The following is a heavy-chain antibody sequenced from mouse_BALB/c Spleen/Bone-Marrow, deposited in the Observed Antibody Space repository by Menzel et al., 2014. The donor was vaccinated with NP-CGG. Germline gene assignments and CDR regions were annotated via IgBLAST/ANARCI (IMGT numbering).Heavy chain of an antibody. Sequence: VQLKESGGSLVKPGGSLKLSCAASGFAFSSYDMSWVRQTPEKRLEWVATISSGGSYTYYPDSVKGRFTISRDNARNTLYLQMSSLRSEDTALYYCARPLTGAYFDYWGQGTTLTVSS. J-gene: IGHJ2*01. V-gene: IGHV5-9*02. D-gene: IGHD4-1*01. CDR2: ISSGGSYT. CDR1: GFAFSSYD. CDR3: ARPLTGAYFDY.